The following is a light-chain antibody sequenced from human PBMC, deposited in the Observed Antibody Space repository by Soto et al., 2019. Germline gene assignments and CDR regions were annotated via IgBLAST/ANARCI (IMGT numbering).Light chain of an antibody. J-gene: IGKJ5*01. V-gene: IGKV3-11*01. Sequence: SSFLAWYQRKPGQAPRLLIYGASNRATGIPARFSGSGSGTDFTLTISSLEPEDFAVYYCQQRSNWPPITFGQGTRLEIK. CDR1: SSF. CDR3: QQRSNWPPIT. CDR2: GAS.